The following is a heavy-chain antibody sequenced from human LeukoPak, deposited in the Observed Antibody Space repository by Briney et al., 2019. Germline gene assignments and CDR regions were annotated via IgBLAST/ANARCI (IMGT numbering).Heavy chain of an antibody. V-gene: IGHV1-8*01. CDR1: GYTFTSYD. CDR3: ARAPRNRGFDY. D-gene: IGHD1-14*01. Sequence: GASVKVSCKASGYTFTSYDFNWVRQATGQGPEWMGWMNPNSGNTGYAQKFQGRVTMTRDTSISTAYMELSSLRSEDTAVYCCARAPRNRGFDYWGQGTLVTVSS. J-gene: IGHJ4*02. CDR2: MNPNSGNT.